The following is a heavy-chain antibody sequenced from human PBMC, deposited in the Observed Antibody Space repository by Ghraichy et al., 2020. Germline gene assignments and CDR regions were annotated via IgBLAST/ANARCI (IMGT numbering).Heavy chain of an antibody. Sequence: GESLNISCAASGFTFSSSGMHWVRQAPGKGLEWVAVISYDGSNNYYADSVKGRFTISRDNSKNTLYLQMNSLRAEDTAVYYCAKEEAVTTIYYYYGMDVWGQGTTVTVSS. CDR3: AKEEAVTTIYYYYGMDV. V-gene: IGHV3-30*18. J-gene: IGHJ6*02. CDR2: ISYDGSNN. D-gene: IGHD4-17*01. CDR1: GFTFSSSG.